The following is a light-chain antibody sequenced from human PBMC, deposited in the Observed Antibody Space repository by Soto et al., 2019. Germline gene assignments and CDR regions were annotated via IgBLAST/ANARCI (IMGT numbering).Light chain of an antibody. CDR2: DAS. J-gene: IGKJ2*01. CDR1: QSISAKH. Sequence: EIVLTQSPGLLSSSPGETAVLSCRASQSISAKHLAWYQLRPGQSPRLLIYDASNRATGIPARFSGSGSGTDFTLTISSLEPEDFAVYYCQQRSNWRTFGQGTKLEIK. CDR3: QQRSNWRT. V-gene: IGKV3-11*01.